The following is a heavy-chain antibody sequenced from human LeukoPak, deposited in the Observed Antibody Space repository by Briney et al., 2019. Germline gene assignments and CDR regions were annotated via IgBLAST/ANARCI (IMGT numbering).Heavy chain of an antibody. J-gene: IGHJ4*02. Sequence: PSETLSLTCTVSGGSISSYYWSWIRQPPGKGLEWIGYIYYSGSTNYNPSLKSRVTISVDTSKNQFSLKLSSVTAADTAVYYCASTGTPYRRARFDYWGQGTLVTVSS. D-gene: IGHD1-1*01. V-gene: IGHV4-59*12. CDR2: IYYSGST. CDR3: ASTGTPYRRARFDY. CDR1: GGSISSYY.